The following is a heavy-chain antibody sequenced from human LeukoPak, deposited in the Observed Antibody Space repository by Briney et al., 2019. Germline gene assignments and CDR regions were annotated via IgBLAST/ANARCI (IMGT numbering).Heavy chain of an antibody. CDR3: ASLSYYYYMDV. J-gene: IGHJ6*03. Sequence: GGSLRLSCAASGFTFSSYEMNWVRQAPGKGLERVSYISSSGSTIYYADSVKGRFTISRDNAKNSLYLQMNSLRAEDMAVYYCASLSYYYYMDVWGKGTTVTISS. D-gene: IGHD2/OR15-2a*01. CDR1: GFTFSSYE. V-gene: IGHV3-48*03. CDR2: ISSSGSTI.